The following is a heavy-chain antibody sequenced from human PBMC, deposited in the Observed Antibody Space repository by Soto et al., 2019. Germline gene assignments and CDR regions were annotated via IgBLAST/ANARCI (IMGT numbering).Heavy chain of an antibody. CDR3: ARDSRPQVGSRSATPGDY. J-gene: IGHJ4*02. CDR2: IKQDGSEK. D-gene: IGHD1-26*01. CDR1: GFTFSSYW. Sequence: GGSLRLSCAASGFTFSSYWMSWVRQAPGKGLEWVANIKQDGSEKYYVDSVKGRFTISRDNAKNSLYLQMNSLRAEDTAVYYCARDSRPQVGSRSATPGDYWGQGTLVTVSS. V-gene: IGHV3-7*05.